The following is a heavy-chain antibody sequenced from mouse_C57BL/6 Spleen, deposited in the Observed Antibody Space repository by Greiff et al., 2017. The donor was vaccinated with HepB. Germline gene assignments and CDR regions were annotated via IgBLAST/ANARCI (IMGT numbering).Heavy chain of an antibody. Sequence: QVQLQQSGAELVRPGTSVKVSCKASGYAFTNYLIEWVKQRPGQGLEWIGVINPGSGGTNYNEKFKGKATLTADKSSSTAYMQRSSLTSEDSAVYFCAREEDSLDYWGQGTTLTVSS. CDR3: AREEDSLDY. V-gene: IGHV1-54*01. CDR1: GYAFTNYL. J-gene: IGHJ2*01. D-gene: IGHD6-2*01. CDR2: INPGSGGT.